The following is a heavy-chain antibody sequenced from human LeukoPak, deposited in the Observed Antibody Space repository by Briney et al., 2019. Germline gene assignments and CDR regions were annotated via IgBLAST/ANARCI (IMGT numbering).Heavy chain of an antibody. D-gene: IGHD6-6*01. V-gene: IGHV1-46*01. CDR1: GYTFTSYY. Sequence: ASVKVSCKASGYTFTSYYMHWVRQAPGQGLEWMGIINPSGGSTSYAQEFQGRVTMTRDMSTSTVYMELSSLRSEDTAVYYCARVVGSSSINNNWFDPWGQGTLVTVSS. CDR3: ARVVGSSSINNNWFDP. J-gene: IGHJ5*02. CDR2: INPSGGST.